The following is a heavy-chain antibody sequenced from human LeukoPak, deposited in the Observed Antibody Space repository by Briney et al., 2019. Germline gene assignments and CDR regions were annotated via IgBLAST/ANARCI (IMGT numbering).Heavy chain of an antibody. CDR2: IYSGGST. V-gene: IGHV3-66*01. Sequence: GGSLRLSCAASGFTASSYYMSWVRQGPGKGLEWLSVIYSGGSTYYADSVKGRFTISRDNSKNTLYLQMNSLRAEDTAVYYCARDLGLYWYFDLWGRGTLVTVSS. CDR1: GFTASSYY. CDR3: ARDLGLYWYFDL. J-gene: IGHJ2*01. D-gene: IGHD7-27*01.